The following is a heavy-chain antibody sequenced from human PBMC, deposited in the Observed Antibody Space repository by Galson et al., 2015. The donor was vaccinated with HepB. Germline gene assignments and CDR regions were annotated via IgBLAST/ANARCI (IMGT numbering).Heavy chain of an antibody. CDR2: INAGSGNT. CDR3: AAGYCSSSSCYNVNAFDI. J-gene: IGHJ3*02. V-gene: IGHV1-3*01. CDR1: GYTFTSYA. D-gene: IGHD2-2*02. Sequence: SVKVSCKASGYTFTSYAMHWLPQAPGQRLEWMGWINAGSGNTKYSQRFQGRVTITRDTSANTAYMELSSLRSEDTAVYYCAAGYCSSSSCYNVNAFDIWGQGTMVSVSS.